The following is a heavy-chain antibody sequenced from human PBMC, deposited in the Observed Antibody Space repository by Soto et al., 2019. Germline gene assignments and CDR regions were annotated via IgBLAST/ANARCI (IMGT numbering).Heavy chain of an antibody. J-gene: IGHJ5*02. CDR2: ISYDGSNK. D-gene: IGHD1-26*01. CDR1: GFTFSSYD. V-gene: IGHV3-30*03. CDR3: ATARGRYYPPLDH. Sequence: GGSMRLSCAASGFTFSSYDMPLVRQAPGKGLEWVAGISYDGSNKYYADSVKGRFTISRDNSKNTLYLQMNSLRAEDTAWYYSATARGRYYPPLDHWGQGTLVTVSS.